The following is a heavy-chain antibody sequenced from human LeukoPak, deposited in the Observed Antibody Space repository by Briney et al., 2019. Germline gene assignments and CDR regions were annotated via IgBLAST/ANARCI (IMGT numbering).Heavy chain of an antibody. D-gene: IGHD3-3*01. J-gene: IGHJ1*01. CDR2: INHSGST. V-gene: IGHV4-34*01. CDR3: ARDADYDFWSGYLSGYFQH. Sequence: SLTYYYCNWIRQPPGKGLEWIGEINHSGSTNYNPSLKSRVTISVDTSKNQFSLKLSSVTAADTAVYYCARDADYDFWSGYLSGYFQHWGQGTLVTVSS. CDR1: SLTYYY.